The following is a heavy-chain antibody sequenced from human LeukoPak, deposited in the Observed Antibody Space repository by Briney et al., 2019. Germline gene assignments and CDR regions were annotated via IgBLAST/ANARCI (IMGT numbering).Heavy chain of an antibody. CDR1: GFTVSSYA. D-gene: IGHD2-21*01. CDR2: ISGSGGST. V-gene: IGHV3-23*01. CDR3: AKFLPTHIVVANYYFDY. Sequence: GGSLRLSCAASGFTVSSYAMSWVRQAPGKGLEWVSAISGSGGSTYYADSVKGRFTISRDNSKNTLYLQMNSLRAEDTAVYYCAKFLPTHIVVANYYFDYWGQGTLVTVSS. J-gene: IGHJ4*02.